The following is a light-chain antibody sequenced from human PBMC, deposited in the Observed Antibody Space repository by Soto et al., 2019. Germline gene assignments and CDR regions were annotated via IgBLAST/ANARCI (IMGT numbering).Light chain of an antibody. CDR1: ISNIGDNH. J-gene: IGLJ2*01. Sequence: QSVLTQPPSASAAPGQRVTISCSGTISNIGDNHVSWYQQVPGKAPKLLIYDNNKRPSGIPDRFSGSRSGTSATLAITGLQTGDEADYICGTWDTTMSGLLFGGGTKAHRP. CDR2: DNN. V-gene: IGLV1-51*01. CDR3: GTWDTTMSGLL.